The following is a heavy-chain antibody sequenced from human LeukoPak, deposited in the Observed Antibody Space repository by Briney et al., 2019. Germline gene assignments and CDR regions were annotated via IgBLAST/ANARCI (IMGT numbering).Heavy chain of an antibody. Sequence: GGSLRLSCAASGFTFKSYGMSWVRQAPGKGLEWVSVISGSGDNTNYADPVKGRFTISRDNSKNTLYVQMNSLRAEDTAVYYCAKNMGYGGNSAFDIRGQGTMVTVSP. CDR2: ISGSGDNT. D-gene: IGHD4-23*01. V-gene: IGHV3-23*01. CDR1: GFTFKSYG. J-gene: IGHJ3*02. CDR3: AKNMGYGGNSAFDI.